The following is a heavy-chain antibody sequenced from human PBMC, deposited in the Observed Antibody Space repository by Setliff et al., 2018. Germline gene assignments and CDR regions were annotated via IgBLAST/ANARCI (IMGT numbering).Heavy chain of an antibody. J-gene: IGHJ4*02. CDR3: ARAPFSSGWYGGWEYYFDY. Sequence: GALRLSCVASRLTFSSYYMNWVRQAPGKGLEWVSSISSTSTYIYYADSVKGRFTISRDNARNSLYLQMNSLRAEDTAVYYCARAPFSSGWYGGWEYYFDYWGQGTQVTVSS. CDR1: RLTFSSYY. D-gene: IGHD6-19*01. V-gene: IGHV3-21*01. CDR2: ISSTSTYI.